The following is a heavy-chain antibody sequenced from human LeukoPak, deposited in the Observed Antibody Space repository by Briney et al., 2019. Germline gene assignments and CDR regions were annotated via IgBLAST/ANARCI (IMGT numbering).Heavy chain of an antibody. CDR1: GFTLSSYA. D-gene: IGHD3-22*01. CDR3: ARDPSRYYYDSSGYYSPKSFDY. CDR2: ISYDGSNK. Sequence: GGSLRLSCAASGFTLSSYAMHWVRQAPGKGLEWVAVISYDGSNKYYADSVKGRFTISRDNSKNTLYLQMNSLRAEDTAVYYCARDPSRYYYDSSGYYSPKSFDYWGQGTLVTVSS. J-gene: IGHJ4*02. V-gene: IGHV3-30-3*01.